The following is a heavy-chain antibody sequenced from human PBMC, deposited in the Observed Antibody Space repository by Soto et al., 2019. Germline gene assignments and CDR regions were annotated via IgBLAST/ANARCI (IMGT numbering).Heavy chain of an antibody. V-gene: IGHV4-59*01. D-gene: IGHD2-8*01. Sequence: SETLSLTCTVSGGSISSYYWSWIRQPPGKGLEWIGYIYYSGSTNYNPSLKSRVTISVDTSKNQFSLKLSSVTAADTAVYYCASAQRYCTNGVCYNWFDPWGQGTLVTVSS. CDR3: ASAQRYCTNGVCYNWFDP. J-gene: IGHJ5*02. CDR2: IYYSGST. CDR1: GGSISSYY.